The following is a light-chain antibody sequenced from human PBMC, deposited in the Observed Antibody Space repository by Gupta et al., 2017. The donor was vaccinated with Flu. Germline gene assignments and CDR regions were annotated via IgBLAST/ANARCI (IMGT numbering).Light chain of an antibody. Sequence: SYVLTQPPSVSVAPGQTATIPCEGNKIGTKSVFWHQQKPGQAPTLVVYDNADRPSGIPERVPGSNSGDTATLTIKRVEVGDEADYYCQVWDRSTDHWVFGGGTKLTVL. V-gene: IGLV3-21*02. CDR2: DNA. CDR3: QVWDRSTDHWV. J-gene: IGLJ3*02. CDR1: KIGTKS.